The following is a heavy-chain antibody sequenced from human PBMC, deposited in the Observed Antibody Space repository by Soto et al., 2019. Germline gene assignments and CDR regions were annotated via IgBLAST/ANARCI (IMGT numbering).Heavy chain of an antibody. CDR3: ARDHYDSSGCDY. D-gene: IGHD3-22*01. V-gene: IGHV1-69*13. CDR2: IIPIFGTA. Sequence: SVKVSFKASGGTFSSYSISWVRQAPGQGLEWMGGIIPIFGTANYAQKFQGRVTITADESTSTAYMELSSLRSEDTAVYYCARDHYDSSGCDYWGQGTLVTVSS. J-gene: IGHJ4*02. CDR1: GGTFSSYS.